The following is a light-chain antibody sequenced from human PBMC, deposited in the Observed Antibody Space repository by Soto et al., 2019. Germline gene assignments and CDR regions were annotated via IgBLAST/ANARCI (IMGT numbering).Light chain of an antibody. J-gene: IGKJ1*01. Sequence: IVLTQFPGTIPLSPADTATISCRASQSVRSSYLAWYQQTPGQTPRLLIYAASSRATGIPDRFSGSGSGTDFSLTISRLEAEDFAVYYCQQYGSSPRTFGQGTKVDIK. CDR3: QQYGSSPRT. V-gene: IGKV3-20*01. CDR2: AAS. CDR1: QSVRSSY.